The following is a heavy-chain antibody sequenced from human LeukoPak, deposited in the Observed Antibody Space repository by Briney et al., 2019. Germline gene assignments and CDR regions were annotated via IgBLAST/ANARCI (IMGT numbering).Heavy chain of an antibody. CDR2: IYWNDDK. J-gene: IGHJ4*02. CDR1: SGSISSYYW. D-gene: IGHD3-10*01. V-gene: IGHV2-5*01. CDR3: ARPYYYSSGYFDY. Sequence: TLSLTCTVSSGSISSYYWSWIRQPPGKALEWLALIYWNDDKRYSPSLKSRLTITKDTSKNQVVLRMTNMDPVDTATYYCARPYYYSSGYFDYWGQGTLVTVSS.